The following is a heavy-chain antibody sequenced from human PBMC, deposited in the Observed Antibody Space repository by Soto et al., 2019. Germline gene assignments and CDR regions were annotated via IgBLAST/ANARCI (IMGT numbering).Heavy chain of an antibody. CDR1: GGSISSSSYY. D-gene: IGHD3-3*01. V-gene: IGHV4-39*01. J-gene: IGHJ6*02. CDR3: ARAIFGVENYYYGMDV. Sequence: SETLSLTCTVSGGSISSSSYYWGWIRQPPGKGLEWIGSIYYSGSTYYNPSLKSRVTISVDTSKNQFSLKLSSVTAADTAVYYCARAIFGVENYYYGMDVWGQGTTVTVSS. CDR2: IYYSGST.